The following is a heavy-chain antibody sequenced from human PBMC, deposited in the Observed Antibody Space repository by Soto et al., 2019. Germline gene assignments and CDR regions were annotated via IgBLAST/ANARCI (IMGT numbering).Heavy chain of an antibody. J-gene: IGHJ6*02. CDR1: GFTFSSHA. CDR2: VSAGGDMT. D-gene: IGHD3-10*01. V-gene: IGHV3-23*01. Sequence: PVGSLRLSCAASGFTFSSHAMSWVRQAPGKGLEWVSSVSAGGDMTYYSDSVKGRFTISRDNSNNALFLQMNSLRIEDTALYYCARGDRGGSGSPASYYYSGLDVWGQGTTVTVSS. CDR3: ARGDRGGSGSPASYYYSGLDV.